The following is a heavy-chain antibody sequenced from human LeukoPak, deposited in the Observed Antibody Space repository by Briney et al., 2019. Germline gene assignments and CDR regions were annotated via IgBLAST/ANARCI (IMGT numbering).Heavy chain of an antibody. CDR2: ISRSGGST. Sequence: GGSLRLSCAGSGFTFSIYAMSWVRQAPGKGLEWVSGISRSGGSTYYADSVKGRFTISRDNSKNTLYLQMNSLRAEDTAVYHCAKPPYLTDSHDTSGYSYDYWGPGTLVTVSS. V-gene: IGHV3-23*01. D-gene: IGHD3-22*01. CDR1: GFTFSIYA. CDR3: AKPPYLTDSHDTSGYSYDY. J-gene: IGHJ4*02.